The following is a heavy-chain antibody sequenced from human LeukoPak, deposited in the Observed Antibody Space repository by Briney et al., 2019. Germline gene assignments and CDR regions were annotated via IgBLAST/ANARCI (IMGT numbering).Heavy chain of an antibody. Sequence: PGGSLRLSCAASGFTFSSYSMNWVGQAPGKGLEWVSAISNGGATRNYADSVKGRFTISRDNSQNTLYLQMNSLRADDTAVYYCAKRVSGSSWEHQTIDYWGQGTLVTVSS. V-gene: IGHV3-23*01. J-gene: IGHJ4*02. CDR3: AKRVSGSSWEHQTIDY. D-gene: IGHD6-13*01. CDR2: ISNGGATR. CDR1: GFTFSSYS.